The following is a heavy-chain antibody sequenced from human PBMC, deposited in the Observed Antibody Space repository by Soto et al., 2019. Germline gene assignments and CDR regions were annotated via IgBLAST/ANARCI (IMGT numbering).Heavy chain of an antibody. Sequence: QVQLVQSGAEVKKPGASVKVSCKASGYTFTSYGISWVRQAPGQGLEWMGWISAYNGNTNYAQKLQGRVTMTTDTSTSTAYMELRSLRSDDTAVYYCARSATPRGQFIAVAGPRANGNWFDPWGQGTLVTVAS. J-gene: IGHJ5*02. V-gene: IGHV1-18*01. CDR1: GYTFTSYG. CDR2: ISAYNGNT. D-gene: IGHD6-19*01. CDR3: ARSATPRGQFIAVAGPRANGNWFDP.